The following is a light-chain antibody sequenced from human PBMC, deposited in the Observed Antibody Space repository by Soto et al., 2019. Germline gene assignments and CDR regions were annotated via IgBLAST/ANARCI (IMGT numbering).Light chain of an antibody. J-gene: IGLJ1*01. V-gene: IGLV2-14*01. CDR2: DVS. Sequence: QSALTQPASVSGSAGQSITISCTGTSSDVGSYNYVSWYQQHPGKAPKLLIYDVSNRPSGVSNRFSGSKSGNTASLTISGLQAEDEADYYCSSYTSSSTLAFGTGTKVTVL. CDR3: SSYTSSSTLA. CDR1: SSDVGSYNY.